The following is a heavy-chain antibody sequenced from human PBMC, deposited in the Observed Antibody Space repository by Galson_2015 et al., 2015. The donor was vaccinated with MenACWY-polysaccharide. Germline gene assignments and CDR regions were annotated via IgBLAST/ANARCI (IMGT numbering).Heavy chain of an antibody. CDR3: AVDNSGYPLDY. Sequence: SVKVSCKASGYSFISYAMRWVRQAPGQRLEWMGWINAGNGNTKYSRKFQGRVTITRDTSASTAYMELSSLRSEDTAVYYCAVDNSGYPLDYWGQGTLVTVSS. CDR2: INAGNGNT. D-gene: IGHD3-22*01. J-gene: IGHJ4*02. CDR1: GYSFISYA. V-gene: IGHV1-3*01.